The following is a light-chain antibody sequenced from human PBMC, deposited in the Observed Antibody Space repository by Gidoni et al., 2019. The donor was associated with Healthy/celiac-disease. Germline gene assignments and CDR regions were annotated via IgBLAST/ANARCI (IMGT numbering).Light chain of an antibody. CDR3: QQYGSSPWT. Sequence: EIVLTQSPGTLSLSPGERATLSCRASQSVSSSYLAWYQQKSGQAPRLLIYGASSRATGIPDRFSGSGSGTDFTLTISRLEPEDFAVYYCQQYGSSPWTFXXXTKVEIK. CDR2: GAS. V-gene: IGKV3-20*01. J-gene: IGKJ1*01. CDR1: QSVSSSY.